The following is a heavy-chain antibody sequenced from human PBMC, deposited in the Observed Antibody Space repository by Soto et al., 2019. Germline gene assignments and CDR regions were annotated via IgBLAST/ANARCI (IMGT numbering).Heavy chain of an antibody. CDR2: ISYDGSNK. V-gene: IGHV3-30-3*01. D-gene: IGHD3-10*01. J-gene: IGHJ6*02. CDR1: GFTFSSYA. CDR3: ARVMARGVIIKRYYYGMDV. Sequence: TGGSLRLSCAASGFTFSSYAMHWVRQSPGKGLEWVAVISYDGSNKYYADSVKGRFTISRDNSKNTLYLQMNSLRAEDTAVYYCARVMARGVIIKRYYYGMDVWGQGTTVTVS.